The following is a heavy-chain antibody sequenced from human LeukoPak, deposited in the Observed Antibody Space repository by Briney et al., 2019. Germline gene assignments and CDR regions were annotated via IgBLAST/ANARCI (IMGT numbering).Heavy chain of an antibody. J-gene: IGHJ4*02. CDR2: ISGGGGGT. D-gene: IGHD1-26*01. CDR3: AKDRGISWELLPGEGIDY. Sequence: PGQSLRLSCDASGFSIYTYTMYWVRQAPGKGLEWVSAISGGGGGTFYADSVKGRFTISRDNSKNTLYLQMNSLRAEDTAVYYCAKDRGISWELLPGEGIDYWGQGTLVTVSS. CDR1: GFSIYTYT. V-gene: IGHV3-23*01.